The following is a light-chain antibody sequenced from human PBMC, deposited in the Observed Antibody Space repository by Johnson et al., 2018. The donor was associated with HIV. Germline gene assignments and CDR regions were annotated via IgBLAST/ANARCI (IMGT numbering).Light chain of an antibody. J-gene: IGLJ1*01. CDR3: GPWDSSLSAYV. CDR1: NSNIGNNY. Sequence: QSVLTQPPSVSAAPGQKVTISCSGSNSNIGNNYVSWFQQLPGTAPQLIIYENNKSPSGFPDHFSGSKSGTYATPGRPGHPTADEADYYCGPWDSSLSAYVFGTGAEVTGL. V-gene: IGLV1-51*02. CDR2: ENN.